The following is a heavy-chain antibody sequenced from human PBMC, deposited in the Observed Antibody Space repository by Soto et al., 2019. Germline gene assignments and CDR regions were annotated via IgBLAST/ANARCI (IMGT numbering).Heavy chain of an antibody. CDR1: GDSVSSNSAA. CDR3: ARATSRVATITYFYFYGMDV. J-gene: IGHJ6*02. V-gene: IGHV6-1*01. D-gene: IGHD5-12*01. Sequence: RSQTLSLTCAISGDSVSSNSAAWNWIRQSPSRGLEWLGRTFYRSTWYNDYAVSVKSRITINPDTSKDQFSLQLNSVTPEDTALYYCARATSRVATITYFYFYGMDVWRQGTTVTVSS. CDR2: TFYRSTWYN.